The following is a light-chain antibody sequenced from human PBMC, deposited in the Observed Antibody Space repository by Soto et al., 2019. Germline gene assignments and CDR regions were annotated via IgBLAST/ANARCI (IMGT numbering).Light chain of an antibody. J-gene: IGKJ2*01. Sequence: ELVLTQSPCTLSLSPGERATLSCRASRSVSASYLAWYQQKTGQAPRLLIYGASSRATGFPDRFSGSGSGTDFTLTISRLEPEESAVDYWPQYDTSANFGQGTKLEI. CDR2: GAS. CDR3: PQYDTSAN. CDR1: RSVSASY. V-gene: IGKV3-20*01.